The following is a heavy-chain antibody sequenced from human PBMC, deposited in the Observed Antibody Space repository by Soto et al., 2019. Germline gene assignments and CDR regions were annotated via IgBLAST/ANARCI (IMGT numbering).Heavy chain of an antibody. V-gene: IGHV5-10-1*01. CDR3: ARLFFSIYGMDV. CDR2: IDPSDSYT. Sequence: GESLKISCKGSGYSFTSYWISWVRQMPGKGLEWMGRIDPSDSYTNYGPSFQGRVTISADKSISTAYLQWSSLKASDTAMYYCARLFFSIYGMDVWGQGTTVTVSS. CDR1: GYSFTSYW. D-gene: IGHD3-10*01. J-gene: IGHJ6*02.